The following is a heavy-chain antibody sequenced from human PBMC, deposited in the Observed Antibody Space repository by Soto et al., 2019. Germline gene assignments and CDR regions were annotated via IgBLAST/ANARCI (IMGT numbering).Heavy chain of an antibody. CDR1: GYTFTSYY. CDR2: INPSGGST. V-gene: IGHV1-46*01. J-gene: IGHJ5*02. D-gene: IGHD3-10*01. CDR3: ARDCITMVRGVIIKWFDP. Sequence: ASVKVSCKASGYTFTSYYMHWVRQAPGQGLEWMGIINPSGGSTSYAQKFQGRVTMTRDTSTSTVYMELSSLRSEDTAVYYCARDCITMVRGVIIKWFDPWGQGTLVTVSS.